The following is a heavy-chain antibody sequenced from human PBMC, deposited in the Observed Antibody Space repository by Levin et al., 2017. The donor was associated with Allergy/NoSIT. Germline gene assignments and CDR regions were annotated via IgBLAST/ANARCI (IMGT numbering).Heavy chain of an antibody. CDR3: AKDLLGATYYFDY. CDR2: ISYVGSNK. D-gene: IGHD1-26*01. J-gene: IGHJ4*02. CDR1: GFTFSSYG. Sequence: SCAASGFTFSSYGMHWVRQAPGKGLEWVALISYVGSNKYYADSVKGRFTISRDNSKNTLYLQMNSLRAEDTAVYYCAKDLLGATYYFDYWGQGTLVTVSS. V-gene: IGHV3-30*18.